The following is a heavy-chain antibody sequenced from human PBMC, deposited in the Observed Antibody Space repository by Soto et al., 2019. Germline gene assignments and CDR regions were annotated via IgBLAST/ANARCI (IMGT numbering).Heavy chain of an antibody. D-gene: IGHD1-1*01. CDR1: GFTFSSYN. J-gene: IGHJ6*02. Sequence: GGSLRLSCAASGFTFSSYNMNWVRQAPGKGLEWVSSITSSSSYIYYADSVKGRFTISRDNSKNTLYLQMNSLRAEDTAVYYCAKVVLQGMDVWGQGTTVTVSS. CDR3: AKVVLQGMDV. CDR2: ITSSSSYI. V-gene: IGHV3-21*01.